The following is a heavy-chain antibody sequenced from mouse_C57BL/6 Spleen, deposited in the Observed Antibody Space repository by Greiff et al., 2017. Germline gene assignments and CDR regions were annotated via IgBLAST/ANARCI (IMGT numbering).Heavy chain of an antibody. CDR1: GYAFSSSW. CDR2: IYPGDGDT. D-gene: IGHD1-1*01. CDR3: ARSIYYYGSSPYYYAMDY. Sequence: VQLQQSGPELVKPGASVKISCKASGYAFSSSWMNWVKQRPGKGLEWIGRIYPGDGDTNYNGKFKGKATLTADKSSSTAYMQLSSLTSEDSAVYFCARSIYYYGSSPYYYAMDYWGQGTSVTVSS. V-gene: IGHV1-82*01. J-gene: IGHJ4*01.